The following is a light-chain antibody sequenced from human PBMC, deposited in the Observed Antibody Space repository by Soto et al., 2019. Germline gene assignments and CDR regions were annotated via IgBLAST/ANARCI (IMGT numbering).Light chain of an antibody. CDR3: QQRNNWVT. CDR2: DAS. Sequence: EIVLTQSPATLSLSPGERATLSCRASQSISSYLAWYQQKPGQAPRLLIYDASNRAAGIPARFSGSGSGTDFTLTISSLEPEDFAVYYCQQRNNWVTFGEGTKVEIK. J-gene: IGKJ4*01. V-gene: IGKV3-11*01. CDR1: QSISSY.